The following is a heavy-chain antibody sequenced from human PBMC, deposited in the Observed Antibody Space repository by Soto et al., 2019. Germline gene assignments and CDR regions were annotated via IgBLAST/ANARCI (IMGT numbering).Heavy chain of an antibody. Sequence: PVGSLRLSCAASGFTFSSYSMNWVRQAPGKGLEWVSSISSSSSYIYYADSVKGRFTISRDNAKNSLYLQMNSLRAEDTAVYYCAREGGSYGWFDPWGQGTLVTVSS. J-gene: IGHJ5*02. CDR3: AREGGSYGWFDP. V-gene: IGHV3-21*01. D-gene: IGHD1-26*01. CDR1: GFTFSSYS. CDR2: ISSSSSYI.